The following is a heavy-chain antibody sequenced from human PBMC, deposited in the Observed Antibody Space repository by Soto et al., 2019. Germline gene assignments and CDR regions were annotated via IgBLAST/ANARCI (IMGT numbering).Heavy chain of an antibody. CDR1: GYTFTSYG. D-gene: IGHD3-22*01. CDR3: ARELAETYYYDSSAAPNDAFDI. V-gene: IGHV1-18*01. CDR2: ISAYNGNT. Sequence: QVQLVQSGAEVKKPGASVKVSCKASGYTFTSYGISWVRQAPGQGLEWMGWISAYNGNTNYAQKLQGRVTMTTDTSTSTAYMELRSLRSDDTAVYYCARELAETYYYDSSAAPNDAFDIWGQGTMVTVSS. J-gene: IGHJ3*02.